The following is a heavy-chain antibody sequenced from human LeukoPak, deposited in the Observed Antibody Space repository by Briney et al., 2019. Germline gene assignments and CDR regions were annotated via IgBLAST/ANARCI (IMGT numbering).Heavy chain of an antibody. Sequence: SETLSLTCTVCGGSISNYYWIWIRQPAGKGLEWIGRIDTSGSTNYNPSLKSRVTMSVDTSKNQFSLKLSSVTAADTAVYYCAREPRAVAGSFDYWGQGTLVTVSS. V-gene: IGHV4-4*07. CDR3: AREPRAVAGSFDY. J-gene: IGHJ4*02. CDR1: GGSISNYY. CDR2: IDTSGST. D-gene: IGHD6-19*01.